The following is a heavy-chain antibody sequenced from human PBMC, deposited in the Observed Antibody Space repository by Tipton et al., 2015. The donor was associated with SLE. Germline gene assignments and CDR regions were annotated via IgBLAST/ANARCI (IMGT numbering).Heavy chain of an antibody. V-gene: IGHV4-59*01. D-gene: IGHD1-14*01. CDR2: INNSGNT. CDR1: GGSISSYF. J-gene: IGHJ6*02. Sequence: TLSLTCTVSGGSISSYFWSWIRQPPGKGLEWIGYINNSGNTNYNPSLKSRVTTSVDTSKNQLSLKLSSVTAADTAVYYCARGRQGMEVFTMDVWGPGTTVTVSS. CDR3: ARGRQGMEVFTMDV.